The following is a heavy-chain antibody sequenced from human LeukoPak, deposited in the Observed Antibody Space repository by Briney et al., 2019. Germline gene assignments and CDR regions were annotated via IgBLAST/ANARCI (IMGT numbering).Heavy chain of an antibody. CDR1: GFTFSSYG. D-gene: IGHD3-9*01. Sequence: PGGSLRLSCAAFGFTFSSYGMHWVRQAPGKGLEWVTVVSYDGTNEYYADSVQGRFTVSRDNSKNTLYLQMNSLRVEDTAVYYCAKDMRAPNTIYYFEYWGQGTLVTVSS. J-gene: IGHJ4*02. CDR2: VSYDGTNE. CDR3: AKDMRAPNTIYYFEY. V-gene: IGHV3-30*18.